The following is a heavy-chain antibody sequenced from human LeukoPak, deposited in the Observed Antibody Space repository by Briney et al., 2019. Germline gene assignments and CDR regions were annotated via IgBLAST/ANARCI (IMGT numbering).Heavy chain of an antibody. CDR2: MNPNSGNT. CDR3: ASGLAAAGTPGMDV. J-gene: IGHJ6*02. V-gene: IGHV1-8*01. CDR1: GYTFTSYD. D-gene: IGHD6-13*01. Sequence: ASVKVSCKASGYTFTSYDINWVRQATGQGREWMGWMNPNSGNTGYAQKFQGRVTMTRNTSISTAYMELSSLRSEDTAVYYCASGLAAAGTPGMDVWGQGTTVTVSS.